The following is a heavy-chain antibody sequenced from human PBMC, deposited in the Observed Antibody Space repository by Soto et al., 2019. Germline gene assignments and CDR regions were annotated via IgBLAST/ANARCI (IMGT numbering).Heavy chain of an antibody. D-gene: IGHD3-10*01. J-gene: IGHJ6*03. CDR2: INDSGNI. Sequence: PSETLSLPCAVYGGAFSGFQWAWIRPTPEKGLEWIGEINDSGNINYNPSLKSRVTILVDTAKKQISLRLSSVTAADTAVYYCARGLILWFGELSRRGGYYYYMDVWGKGTTVTVSS. V-gene: IGHV4-34*01. CDR1: GGAFSGFQ. CDR3: ARGLILWFGELSRRGGYYYYMDV.